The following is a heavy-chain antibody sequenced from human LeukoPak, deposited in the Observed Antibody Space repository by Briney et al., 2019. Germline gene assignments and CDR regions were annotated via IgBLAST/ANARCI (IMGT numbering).Heavy chain of an antibody. J-gene: IGHJ5*02. CDR3: ARGSGSDPWPIFDP. CDR2: ISYSGNT. V-gene: IGHV4-30-4*01. CDR1: GGSVNVGDNY. D-gene: IGHD3-10*01. Sequence: SETLSLTCTVSGGSVNVGDNYWAWIRQPPGKGLEWVGFISYSGNTFYNPSLNSRVSMSLDTSYNHFSLKLTSVTAADTAVYYCARGSGSDPWPIFDPWGQGILVTVSS.